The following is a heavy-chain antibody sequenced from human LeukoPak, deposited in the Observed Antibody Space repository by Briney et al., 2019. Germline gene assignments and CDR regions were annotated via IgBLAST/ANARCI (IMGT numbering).Heavy chain of an antibody. D-gene: IGHD6-19*01. Sequence: SETLSLTRTVSGDSFTSGSYFWSWIRQPAGKGLEWIGNIYYTGSTYYNASLQSRVTISIDMSKNQFSLRLSSVTAADTAMYYCVKSGGYGLIDYWGQGTLVTVSS. CDR3: VKSGGYGLIDY. V-gene: IGHV4-39*01. J-gene: IGHJ4*02. CDR2: IYYTGST. CDR1: GDSFTSGSYF.